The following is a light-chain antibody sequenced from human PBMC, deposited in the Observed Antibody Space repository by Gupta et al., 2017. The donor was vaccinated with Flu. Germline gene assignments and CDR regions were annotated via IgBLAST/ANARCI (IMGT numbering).Light chain of an antibody. Sequence: SVLTQPPSVSGAPGQRVTISCTGSSSDIGAGHDVHWYQQLPGTAPKLLIYRNSNRPSGVPDRFSVSKSGTSASLAITGLQAEDEGDYYCQSYDIGLNGPYVFGTGTKVTVL. CDR2: RNS. CDR3: QSYDIGLNGPYV. J-gene: IGLJ1*01. V-gene: IGLV1-40*01. CDR1: SSDIGAGHD.